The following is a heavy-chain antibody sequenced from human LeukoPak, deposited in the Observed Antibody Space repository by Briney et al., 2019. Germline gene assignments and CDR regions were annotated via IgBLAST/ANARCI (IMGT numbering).Heavy chain of an antibody. D-gene: IGHD3-22*01. V-gene: IGHV4-39*01. J-gene: IGHJ5*02. CDR1: GGSISSSSYY. Sequence: PSETLSLTCTVSGGSISSSSYYWGWIRQPPGKGLEWIGSIYYSGSTYYNPSLKSRVTISVDTSKNQFSLKLSSVTAADTAVYYCARHVWDSSAWFDPWGQGTLVTVSS. CDR2: IYYSGST. CDR3: ARHVWDSSAWFDP.